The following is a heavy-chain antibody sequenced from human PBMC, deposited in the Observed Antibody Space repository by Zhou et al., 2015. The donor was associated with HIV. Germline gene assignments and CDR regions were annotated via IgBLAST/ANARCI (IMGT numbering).Heavy chain of an antibody. CDR3: ARASLGYYDSSGYYGAHPLDY. D-gene: IGHD3-22*01. CDR2: IIPIFGTA. CDR1: GGTFSSYA. J-gene: IGHJ4*02. V-gene: IGHV1-69*01. Sequence: QVQLVQSGAEVKKPGSSVKVSCKASGGTFSSYAISWVRQAPGQGLEWMGGIIPIFGTANYAQKFQGRVTITADESTSTAYMELSSLRSEDTAVYYCARASLGYYDSSGYYGAHPLDYWGRGNPG.